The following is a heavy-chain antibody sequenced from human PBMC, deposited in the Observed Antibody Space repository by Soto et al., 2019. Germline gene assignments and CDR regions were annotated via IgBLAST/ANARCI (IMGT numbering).Heavy chain of an antibody. D-gene: IGHD6-13*01. CDR1: GYTFTSYA. Sequence: GASVKVSCKASGYTFTSYAMHWVRQAPGQRLEWMGWINAGNGNTKYSQKFQGRVTITRDTSASTAYMELSSLRSEDTAVYYCATSIINYYSSSWWVYYGMDVWGQGTTVTVSS. J-gene: IGHJ6*02. CDR3: ATSIINYYSSSWWVYYGMDV. CDR2: INAGNGNT. V-gene: IGHV1-3*01.